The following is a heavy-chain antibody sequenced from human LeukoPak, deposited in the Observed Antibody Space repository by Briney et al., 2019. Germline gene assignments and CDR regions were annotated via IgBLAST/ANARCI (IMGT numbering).Heavy chain of an antibody. CDR3: AKDSLPTIFGVIDP. D-gene: IGHD3-3*01. Sequence: GGSLRLSCAASGFTFDDYAMHWVRQAPGKGLEWVSGISWNSGSIGYADSVKGRFTISRDDAKNSLYLQMNSLRAEDTALYYCAKDSLPTIFGVIDPWGQGTLVTVSS. V-gene: IGHV3-9*01. CDR1: GFTFDDYA. J-gene: IGHJ5*02. CDR2: ISWNSGSI.